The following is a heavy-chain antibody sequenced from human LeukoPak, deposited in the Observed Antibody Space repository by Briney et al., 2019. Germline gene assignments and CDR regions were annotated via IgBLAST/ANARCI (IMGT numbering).Heavy chain of an antibody. V-gene: IGHV4-61*01. D-gene: IGHD1-26*01. Sequence: SETLSLTCTVSGGSFSSGSYYWSWIRQPPGKGLEWIGYIYYSGSTNYNPSLKSRVTISVDTSKNQFSLKLSSVTAADTAVYYCARDLRAVGKGYYYYGMDVWGQGTTVTVSS. CDR2: IYYSGST. CDR1: GGSFSSGSYY. J-gene: IGHJ6*02. CDR3: ARDLRAVGKGYYYYGMDV.